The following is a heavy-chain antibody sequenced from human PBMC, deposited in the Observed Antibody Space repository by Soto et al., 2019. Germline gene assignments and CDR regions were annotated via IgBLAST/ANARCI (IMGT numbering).Heavy chain of an antibody. CDR1: GGTFTSYG. CDR3: AARSGYYTSYYYGMDV. D-gene: IGHD3-3*01. J-gene: IGHJ6*02. CDR2: ISAGNGNT. V-gene: IGHV1-18*01. Sequence: ASVKVSCKASGGTFTSYGISWVRQAPGQGLEWMGWISAGNGNTNYAQKLQGRVTMTTDTSTSTAYMELSSLRSEDTAIYYCAARSGYYTSYYYGMDVWGQGTTVTVSS.